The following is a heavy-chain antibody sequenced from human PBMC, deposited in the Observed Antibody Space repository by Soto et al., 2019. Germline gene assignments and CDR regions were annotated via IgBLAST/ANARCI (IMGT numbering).Heavy chain of an antibody. CDR1: GDSVSSNSAA. CDR3: ARDWGLTGTTGDYYYYYGMDV. Sequence: PSPTLSLTCAISGDSVSSNSAAWNWIRQSPSRGLEWLGRTYYRSKWYNDYAVSVKSRITINPDTSKNQFSLQLNSVTPEDTAVYYCARDWGLTGTTGDYYYYYGMDVWGQGTTVTVSS. V-gene: IGHV6-1*01. CDR2: TYYRSKWYN. D-gene: IGHD1-7*01. J-gene: IGHJ6*02.